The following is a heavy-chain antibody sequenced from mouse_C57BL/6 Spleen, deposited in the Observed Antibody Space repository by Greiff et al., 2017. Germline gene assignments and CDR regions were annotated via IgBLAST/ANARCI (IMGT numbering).Heavy chain of an antibody. CDR2: ISNGGGST. CDR3: ARLDYYGSSSFDY. D-gene: IGHD1-1*01. V-gene: IGHV5-12*01. Sequence: EVKVVESGGGLVQPGGSLKLSCAASGFTFSDYYMYWVRQTPEKRLEWVAYISNGGGSTYYPDTVKGRFTISRDNAKNSLYLQMSRLKSEDTAMYYCARLDYYGSSSFDYWGQGTTLTVSS. J-gene: IGHJ2*01. CDR1: GFTFSDYY.